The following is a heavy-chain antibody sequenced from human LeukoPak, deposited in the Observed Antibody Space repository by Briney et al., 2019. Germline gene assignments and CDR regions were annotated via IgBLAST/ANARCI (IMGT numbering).Heavy chain of an antibody. V-gene: IGHV3-30-3*01. Sequence: GGSLRLSCAASGFTFSSYAMHWVRQAPGKGLEWVAVISYDGSNKDYADSVKGRFTISRDNSKNTLYLQMNSLGAEDTAVYYCTRAEEFAVPVWGQGTLVTVTS. CDR2: ISYDGSNK. J-gene: IGHJ4*02. CDR1: GFTFSSYA. CDR3: TRAEEFAVPV. D-gene: IGHD3-10*01.